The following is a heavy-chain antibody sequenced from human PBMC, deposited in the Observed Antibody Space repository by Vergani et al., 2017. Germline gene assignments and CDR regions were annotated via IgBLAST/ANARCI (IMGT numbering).Heavy chain of an antibody. CDR2: INPSGGST. Sequence: QVQLVQSGAEVKKPGSSVKVSCKASGGTFSSYTISWVRQAPGQGLEWMGIINPSGGSTSYAQKFQGRVTISRDNAKNSLYLQMNSLRAEDTAVYYCASDSGWYRGVDYWGQGTLVTVSS. CDR3: ASDSGWYRGVDY. J-gene: IGHJ4*02. CDR1: GGTFSSYT. V-gene: IGHV1-69*08. D-gene: IGHD6-19*01.